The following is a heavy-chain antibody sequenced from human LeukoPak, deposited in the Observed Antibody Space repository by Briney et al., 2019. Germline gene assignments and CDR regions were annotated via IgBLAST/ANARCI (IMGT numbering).Heavy chain of an antibody. V-gene: IGHV1-8*01. D-gene: IGHD3-3*01. CDR2: MNPNSGNT. Sequence: ASVKVSCNASGYTFTSYDINWVRQATGQGLEWMGWMNPNSGNTGYAQKFQGRVTMTRNTSISTAYMELSSLRSEDTAVYYCARTTIFSYYDFWSGYYPYYYYYYMDVWGKGTTVTVSS. CDR1: GYTFTSYD. J-gene: IGHJ6*03. CDR3: ARTTIFSYYDFWSGYYPYYYYYYMDV.